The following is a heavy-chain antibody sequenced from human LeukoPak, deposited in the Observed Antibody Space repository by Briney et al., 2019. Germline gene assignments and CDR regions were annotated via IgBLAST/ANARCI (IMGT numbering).Heavy chain of an antibody. CDR2: ISAYNANT. CDR1: GYSFTTYG. D-gene: IGHD2-2*01. Sequence: ASVKVSCKASGYSFTTYGISWVRQAPGQGLEWMGWISAYNANTNYALKLQGRVTMTTDTSTSTAYMELRRLRSDDTAGYYCARDYCSSTSCYFDYWGQGTLVTVSS. J-gene: IGHJ4*02. CDR3: ARDYCSSTSCYFDY. V-gene: IGHV1-18*01.